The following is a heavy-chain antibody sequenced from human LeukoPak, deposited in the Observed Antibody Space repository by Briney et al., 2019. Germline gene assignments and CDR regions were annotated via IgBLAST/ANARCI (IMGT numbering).Heavy chain of an antibody. V-gene: IGHV1-8*01. J-gene: IGHJ4*02. CDR2: MNPNSGNT. CDR1: GYTFTSYD. D-gene: IGHD3-22*01. CDR3: ASRSDRSDYWFDN. Sequence: ASVKVSCKASGYTFTSYDINWVRQATGQGLEWMGWMNPNSGNTGYAQKFQGRVTITADKSTSTAYMEVSSLRSEDTAVYYCASRSDRSDYWFDNWGQGTLVTVSS.